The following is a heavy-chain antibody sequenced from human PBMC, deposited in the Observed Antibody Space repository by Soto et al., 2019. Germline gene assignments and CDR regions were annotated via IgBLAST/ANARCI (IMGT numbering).Heavy chain of an antibody. CDR1: GGSFSGYY. Sequence: SETLSLTCAVYGGSFSGYYWSWIRQPPGKGLEWIGEINHSGSTNYNPSLKSRVTISVDTSKNQFSLKLSSVTAADTAVYYCATRPYYYGSGSRYWFDPWGQGTLVTVSS. CDR3: ATRPYYYGSGSRYWFDP. D-gene: IGHD3-10*01. J-gene: IGHJ5*02. V-gene: IGHV4-34*01. CDR2: INHSGST.